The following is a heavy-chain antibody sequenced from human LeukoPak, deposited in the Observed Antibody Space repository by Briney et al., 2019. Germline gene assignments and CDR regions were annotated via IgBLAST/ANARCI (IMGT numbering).Heavy chain of an antibody. D-gene: IGHD4-17*01. CDR3: ARDGMGHYGDYVFDY. CDR2: IYYSGST. J-gene: IGHJ4*02. Sequence: SETLSLTCAVYGGSFSGYYWSWIRQPPGKGLEWIGYIYYSGSTNYNPSLKSRVTISVDTSKNQFSLKLSSVTAADTAVYYCARDGMGHYGDYVFDYWGQGTLVTVSS. V-gene: IGHV4-59*01. CDR1: GGSFSGYY.